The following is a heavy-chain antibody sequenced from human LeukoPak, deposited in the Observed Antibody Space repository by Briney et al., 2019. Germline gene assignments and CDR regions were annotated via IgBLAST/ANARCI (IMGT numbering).Heavy chain of an antibody. CDR2: IYPSRST. D-gene: IGHD5-18*01. J-gene: IGHJ6*03. CDR3: ARTTEGGYTYNYFYYYYMDV. V-gene: IGHV4-4*07. Sequence: SETLSLTCTVSGDSISNYYWSWIRQPAGKRLEWIGRIYPSRSTNYHPSLKSRVTISVDTSKNQFSLKLSSVTAADTAVYYCARTTEGGYTYNYFYYYYMDVWGKGTTVTISS. CDR1: GDSISNYY.